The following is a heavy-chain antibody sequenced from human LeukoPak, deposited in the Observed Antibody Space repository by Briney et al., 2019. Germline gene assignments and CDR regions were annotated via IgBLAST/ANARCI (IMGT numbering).Heavy chain of an antibody. V-gene: IGHV4-59*01. CDR1: GGSISSYY. Sequence: PSETQSLTCTVSGGSISSYYWSWIRQPPGKGLEWIGYIYYSGSTNYNPSLKSRVTMSIDTSKNQSSLKLSSVTAADTAVYYCARWSGYALDWGQGTLVTVSS. CDR3: ARWSGYALD. D-gene: IGHD2-2*01. CDR2: IYYSGST. J-gene: IGHJ4*02.